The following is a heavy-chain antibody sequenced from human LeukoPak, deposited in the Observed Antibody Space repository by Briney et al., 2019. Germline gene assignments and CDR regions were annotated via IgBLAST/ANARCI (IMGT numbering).Heavy chain of an antibody. CDR3: ARGYCSGGSCYGFDY. J-gene: IGHJ4*02. D-gene: IGHD2-15*01. V-gene: IGHV5-51*01. Sequence: GESLKISCKGSGYSFTSYWIGWVRQMPGKVLEWMGIIYPGDSDTRYGPSFQGQVTISADKSISTAYLQWSSLKASDTAMYYCARGYCSGGSCYGFDYWGQGTLVTVSS. CDR1: GYSFTSYW. CDR2: IYPGDSDT.